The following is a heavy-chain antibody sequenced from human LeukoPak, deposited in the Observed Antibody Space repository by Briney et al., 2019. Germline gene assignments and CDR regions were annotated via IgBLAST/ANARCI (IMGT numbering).Heavy chain of an antibody. CDR1: GYTFTSYD. CDR3: ARDEAYFDWLLPEPHFDY. V-gene: IGHV7-4-1*02. J-gene: IGHJ4*02. D-gene: IGHD3-9*01. Sequence: ASVKVSCKASGYTFTSYDINWVRQAPGQGLEWMGWINTNTGNPTYAQGFTGRFVFSLDTSVSTAYLQISSLKAEDTAVYYCARDEAYFDWLLPEPHFDYWGQGTLVTVSS. CDR2: INTNTGNP.